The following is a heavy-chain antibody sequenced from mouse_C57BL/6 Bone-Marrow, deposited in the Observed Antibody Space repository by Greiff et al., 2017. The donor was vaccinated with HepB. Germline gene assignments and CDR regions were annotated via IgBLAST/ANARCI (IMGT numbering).Heavy chain of an antibody. CDR2: IDPENGDT. J-gene: IGHJ3*01. D-gene: IGHD1-1*01. V-gene: IGHV14-4*01. Sequence: EVQRVESGAELVRPGASVKLSCTASGFNIKDDYMHWVKQRPEQGLEWIGWIDPENGDTEYASKFQGKATITADTSSNTAYLQLSSLTSEDTAVYYCTTCSYGSSYRFAYWGQGTLVTVSA. CDR3: TTCSYGSSYRFAY. CDR1: GFNIKDDY.